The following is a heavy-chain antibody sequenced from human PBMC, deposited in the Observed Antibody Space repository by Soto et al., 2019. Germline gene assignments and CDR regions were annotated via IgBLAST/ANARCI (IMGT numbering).Heavy chain of an antibody. D-gene: IGHD1-26*01. CDR2: INHSGST. V-gene: IGHV4-34*01. CDR1: GGSFSGYY. J-gene: IGHJ4*02. CDR3: AINSGSPTW. Sequence: SETLSLTCAVYGGSFSGYYWSWIRQPPGKGLEWIGEINHSGSTNYNPSLKSRVTISIDTSKNQFSLKLRSVTAADTAVYYCAINSGSPTWRGQGTLVTVSS.